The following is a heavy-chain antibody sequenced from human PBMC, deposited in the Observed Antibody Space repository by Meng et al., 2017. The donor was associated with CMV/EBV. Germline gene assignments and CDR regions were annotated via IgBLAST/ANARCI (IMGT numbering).Heavy chain of an antibody. J-gene: IGHJ5*02. D-gene: IGHD3-3*01. CDR1: GYSISSGYY. Sequence: SETLSLTCTVSGYSISSGYYWGWIRQPPGKGLEWIGSIYHSGSTYYNPSLKSRVTISVDTSKNQFSLKLSSVTAADTAVYYCARSITIFGVVMGFDPWGQGTLVTVS. CDR2: IYHSGST. V-gene: IGHV4-38-2*02. CDR3: ARSITIFGVVMGFDP.